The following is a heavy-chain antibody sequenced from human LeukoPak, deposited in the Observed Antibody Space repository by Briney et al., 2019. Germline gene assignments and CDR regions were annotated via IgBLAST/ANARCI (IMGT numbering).Heavy chain of an antibody. J-gene: IGHJ5*02. CDR3: ARAAPGDCSGGSCYSEYNWFDP. V-gene: IGHV1-3*01. CDR1: GYTFTSYA. CDR2: INAGNGNT. D-gene: IGHD2-15*01. Sequence: ASVTVSCTASGYTFTSYAMHWVRQAPGQRLEWMGWINAGNGNTKYSQKFQGRVTITRDTSASTAYMELSSLRSEDTAVYYCARAAPGDCSGGSCYSEYNWFDPWGQGTLVTVSS.